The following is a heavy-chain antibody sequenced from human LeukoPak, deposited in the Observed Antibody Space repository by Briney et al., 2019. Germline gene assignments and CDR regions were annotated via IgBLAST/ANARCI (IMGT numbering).Heavy chain of an antibody. CDR2: INPNSGGT. D-gene: IGHD2-15*01. CDR1: GYTFSNYH. J-gene: IGHJ4*02. V-gene: IGHV1-2*02. Sequence: ASVKVSCKASGYTFSNYHLHWVRQAPGQGLEWMGWINPNSGGTNYAQKFQGRVTITRDTSISTAYMELSRLRSDDTAVYYCARIEWRYYFDYWGQGTLVTVSS. CDR3: ARIEWRYYFDY.